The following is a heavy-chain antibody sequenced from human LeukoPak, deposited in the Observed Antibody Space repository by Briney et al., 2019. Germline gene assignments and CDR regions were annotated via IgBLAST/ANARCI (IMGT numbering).Heavy chain of an antibody. CDR2: INPSGGST. Sequence: ASVKVSCKASGYTFTSYYMHWVRQAPGQGPEWMGIINPSGGSTNYAQKFQGRVTMTRDTSTRTVYMELSSLRFEDTAVYYCARELEYGWDYWGQGTLVTVSS. CDR3: ARELEYGWDY. V-gene: IGHV1-46*01. J-gene: IGHJ4*02. CDR1: GYTFTSYY. D-gene: IGHD4-17*01.